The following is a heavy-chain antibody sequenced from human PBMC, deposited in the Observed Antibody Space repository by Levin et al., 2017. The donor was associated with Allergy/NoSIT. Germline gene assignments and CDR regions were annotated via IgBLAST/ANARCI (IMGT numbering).Heavy chain of an antibody. CDR2: ISYSGST. Sequence: LSQTLSLTCTVSGGSISSYYWSWIRQPPGKGLEWIGYISYSGSTNYKPSLKSRVTISRDTSKNQFSLKLRSVTAADTAVYYCARSIGSGNYFDYWGQGTLVTVSS. CDR3: ARSIGSGNYFDY. J-gene: IGHJ4*02. D-gene: IGHD3-10*01. V-gene: IGHV4-59*01. CDR1: GGSISSYY.